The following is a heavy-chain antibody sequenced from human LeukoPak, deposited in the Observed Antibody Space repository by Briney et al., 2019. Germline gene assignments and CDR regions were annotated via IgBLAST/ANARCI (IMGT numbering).Heavy chain of an antibody. CDR2: IRHKVRGYTT. J-gene: IGHJ4*02. D-gene: IGHD6-13*01. V-gene: IGHV3-72*01. CDR3: ARGAAAGTNWYFDY. CDR1: GFIFSDHY. Sequence: GGSLRLSCAASGFIFSDHYMDWVRQAPGRGLEWVARIRHKVRGYTTAYAASVQGRFTISRNDSSISLYLQMSSLKTEDTAVYFCARGAAAGTNWYFDYWGQGTLVAVSS.